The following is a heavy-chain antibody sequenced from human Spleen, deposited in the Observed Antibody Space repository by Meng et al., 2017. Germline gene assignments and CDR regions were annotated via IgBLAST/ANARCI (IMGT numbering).Heavy chain of an antibody. Sequence: GESLKISCKGSGYSFTSYWIGWVRQMPGKGLEWMGIIYPGDSDTRYSPSFQGQVTISADKSISTAYLQWSSLKASDTAMYYCARQGYGSGRFRRKIYYYGMDVWGQGTTVTVSS. V-gene: IGHV5-51*01. CDR2: IYPGDSDT. CDR3: ARQGYGSGRFRRKIYYYGMDV. CDR1: GYSFTSYW. D-gene: IGHD3-10*01. J-gene: IGHJ6*02.